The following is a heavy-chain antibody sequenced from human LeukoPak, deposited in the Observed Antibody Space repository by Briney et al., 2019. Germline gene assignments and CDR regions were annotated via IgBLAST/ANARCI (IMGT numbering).Heavy chain of an antibody. Sequence: GGSLRLSCAASGLTFSSYWMSWVRQAPGKGLEWVANIKQDGSEKYYVDSVKGRFTISRDNAKNSLYLQMNSLRAEDTAVYYCARNPGIYNAFDIWGQGTMVTVSS. CDR3: ARNPGIYNAFDI. J-gene: IGHJ3*02. D-gene: IGHD6-13*01. V-gene: IGHV3-7*01. CDR2: IKQDGSEK. CDR1: GLTFSSYW.